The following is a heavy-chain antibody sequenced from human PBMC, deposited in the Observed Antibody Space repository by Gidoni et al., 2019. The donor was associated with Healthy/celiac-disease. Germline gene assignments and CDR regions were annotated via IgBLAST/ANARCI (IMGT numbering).Heavy chain of an antibody. CDR2: INPNSGGT. CDR3: ARERRVYSSSRTYYYGMDV. Sequence: QVQLVQSGAEVKKPGASVKVSCKASGYTFTGYYMHWVRQAPGQGLEWMGWINPNSGGTNYAQKFQGWVTMTRDTSISTAYMELSRLRSDDTAVYYCARERRVYSSSRTYYYGMDVWGQGTTVTVSS. D-gene: IGHD6-6*01. J-gene: IGHJ6*02. V-gene: IGHV1-2*04. CDR1: GYTFTGYY.